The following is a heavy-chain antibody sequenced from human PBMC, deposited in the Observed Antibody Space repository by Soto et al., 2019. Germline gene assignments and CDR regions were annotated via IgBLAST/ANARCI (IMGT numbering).Heavy chain of an antibody. V-gene: IGHV3-48*02. D-gene: IGHD3-22*01. CDR1: GFTLSSYS. CDR3: ARGSPRYYDSSGYSLWYFDL. Sequence: EVQPVESGGGLVQPGGSLRLSCAVSGFTLSSYSLNWVRQAPGKGLEWVSYISSSGSAMYFADSVKGRFTISRDNAKNSLYLQMNSLRDEDTAVYYCARGSPRYYDSSGYSLWYFDLWGRGTLVTVSS. CDR2: ISSSGSAM. J-gene: IGHJ2*01.